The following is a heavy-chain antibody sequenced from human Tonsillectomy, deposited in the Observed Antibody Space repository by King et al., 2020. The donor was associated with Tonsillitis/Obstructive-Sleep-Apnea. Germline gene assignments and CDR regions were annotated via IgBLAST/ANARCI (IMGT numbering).Heavy chain of an antibody. J-gene: IGHJ4*02. D-gene: IGHD5-18*01. CDR1: GYTFVGYY. CDR2: IKPNSGGA. Sequence: QLVQSGAEVKKPGASVKVSCKDSGYTFVGYYIHWVRQGPGQGLEWMGWIKPNSGGANYAQKFQGRVIVTRATSISQAYIEVSRLTSDDTAVYYCAREWLGRFDTAQLYWGQGTLVTVSS. V-gene: IGHV1-2*02. CDR3: AREWLGRFDTAQLY.